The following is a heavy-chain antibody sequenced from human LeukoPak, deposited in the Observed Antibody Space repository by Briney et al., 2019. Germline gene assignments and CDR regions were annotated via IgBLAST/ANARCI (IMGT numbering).Heavy chain of an antibody. V-gene: IGHV3-23*01. CDR2: FGLYGGTT. J-gene: IGHJ3*01. Sequence: PGGSLRLSCAASGLIFSSYAMTWVRQAPGKGLEGVSSFGLYGGTTHYADSVKGRFTISRDNPKNTLYLQMTSLRADDTAVYYCVKDSSTTSWYFAFDVWGQGTMVAVSS. CDR1: GLIFSSYA. CDR3: VKDSSTTSWYFAFDV. D-gene: IGHD2-2*01.